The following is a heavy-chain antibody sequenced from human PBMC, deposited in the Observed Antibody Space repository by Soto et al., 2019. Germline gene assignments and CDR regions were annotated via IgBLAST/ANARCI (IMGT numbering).Heavy chain of an antibody. J-gene: IGHJ4*02. CDR2: IYYSGST. CDR1: GGSISSGDCY. Sequence: QVQLQESGPGLVKPSQTLSLTCTVSGGSISSGDCYWSWIRQSPGKGLEWIGNIYYSGSTYYTPSLKSRVTVSVDTSNKQFSLKLTSVTAADTAVYHCVRDRDGDCANGVCSRAFDSWGQGTLVTVSS. D-gene: IGHD2-8*01. CDR3: VRDRDGDCANGVCSRAFDS. V-gene: IGHV4-30-4*01.